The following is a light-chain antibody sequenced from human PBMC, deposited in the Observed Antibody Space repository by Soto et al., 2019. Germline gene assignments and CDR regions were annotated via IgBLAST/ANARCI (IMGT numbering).Light chain of an antibody. Sequence: ETVMTQSPATLSVSPGERATLSCRASESVSSNLVWYQQKPGQAPRLLIYGASTRVTGIPARFSGSGSGTEFTLTISSLQSVDFAVYYCLQYKNWPRTFGQGTKVEIK. CDR2: GAS. CDR1: ESVSSN. V-gene: IGKV3-15*01. CDR3: LQYKNWPRT. J-gene: IGKJ1*01.